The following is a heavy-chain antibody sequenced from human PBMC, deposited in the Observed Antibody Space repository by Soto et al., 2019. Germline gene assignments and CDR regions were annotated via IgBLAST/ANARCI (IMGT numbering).Heavy chain of an antibody. Sequence: GGSLRLSCAASGFTFSDYYMSWIRQAPGKGLEWVSYISSSSSYTNYADSVKGRFTISRDNAKNSLYLQMNSLRAEDTAVYYCARNGLSGYCSSTSCPRVREQDHWGQGTLVTVSS. CDR2: ISSSSSYT. CDR3: ARNGLSGYCSSTSCPRVREQDH. J-gene: IGHJ4*02. V-gene: IGHV3-11*06. D-gene: IGHD2-2*01. CDR1: GFTFSDYY.